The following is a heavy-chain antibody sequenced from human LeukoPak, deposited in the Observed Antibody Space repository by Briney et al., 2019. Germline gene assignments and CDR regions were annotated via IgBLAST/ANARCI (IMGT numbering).Heavy chain of an antibody. V-gene: IGHV3-7*01. CDR1: GSTFSSYW. CDR2: IKQDGSEK. Sequence: PGGSLRLSCVVSGSTFSSYWMSWVRQAPGKGLEWVANIKQDGSEKYYVDSVKGRFTMSRDNAKNSLYLQMNSLRAEDTAVYYCARVQWELRGVGSYFEYWGQRALVTVSS. D-gene: IGHD1-26*01. J-gene: IGHJ4*02. CDR3: ARVQWELRGVGSYFEY.